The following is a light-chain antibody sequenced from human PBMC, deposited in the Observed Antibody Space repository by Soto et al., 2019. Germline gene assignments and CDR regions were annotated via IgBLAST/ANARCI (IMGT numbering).Light chain of an antibody. CDR2: DTS. V-gene: IGLV7-46*01. CDR3: LLSYSSTSVV. CDR1: TGAVTNGHY. Sequence: QAVVTQEPSVTVSPGETVTLTCGSSTGAVTNGHYPFWFQQKPGQAPMTLIYDTSNKHSWTPARFSGSLLGGKAALTLAGAQPEDEADYYCLLSYSSTSVVFGGGTKLTV. J-gene: IGLJ2*01.